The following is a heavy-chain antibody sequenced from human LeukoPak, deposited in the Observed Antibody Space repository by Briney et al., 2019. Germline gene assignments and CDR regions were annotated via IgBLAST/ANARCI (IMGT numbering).Heavy chain of an antibody. Sequence: SETLSLTCTVSGGSISSGSYYWSWIRQPAGKGLEWIGRIYTSGSTNYNPSLKSRVTISVDTSKNQFSLKLSSVTAADTAVYYCARGARYYDSSGYFDAFDIWGQGTMVTVSS. J-gene: IGHJ3*02. CDR2: IYTSGST. CDR1: GGSISSGSYY. V-gene: IGHV4-61*02. D-gene: IGHD3-22*01. CDR3: ARGARYYDSSGYFDAFDI.